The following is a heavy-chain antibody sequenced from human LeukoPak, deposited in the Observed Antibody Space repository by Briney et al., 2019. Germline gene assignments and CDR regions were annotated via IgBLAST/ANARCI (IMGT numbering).Heavy chain of an antibody. J-gene: IGHJ2*01. CDR1: GFTFSSYN. CDR2: ISSNSRYI. V-gene: IGHV3-21*01. CDR3: ARGGGPYSYGSYWYFDL. D-gene: IGHD5-18*01. Sequence: PGGSLRLSCAASGFTFSSYNMNWVRQAPGKGLEWVSSISSNSRYIYYADSVKGRFTISRDNPENLLYLQMNSLRAEDTAVYYCARGGGPYSYGSYWYFDLWGRGTLVTVSS.